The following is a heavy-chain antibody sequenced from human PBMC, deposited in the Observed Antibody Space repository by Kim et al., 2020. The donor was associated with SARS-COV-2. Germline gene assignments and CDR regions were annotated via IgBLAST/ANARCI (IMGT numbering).Heavy chain of an antibody. CDR1: GYTFTSYY. CDR2: INPSGGST. Sequence: ASVKVSCKASGYTFTSYYMHWVRQAPGQGLEWMGIINPSGGSTSYAQKFQGRVTMTRDTSTSTVYMELSSLRSEDTAVYYCARADYDILTGYSPSVYWGQGTLVTVSS. J-gene: IGHJ4*02. V-gene: IGHV1-46*01. D-gene: IGHD3-9*01. CDR3: ARADYDILTGYSPSVY.